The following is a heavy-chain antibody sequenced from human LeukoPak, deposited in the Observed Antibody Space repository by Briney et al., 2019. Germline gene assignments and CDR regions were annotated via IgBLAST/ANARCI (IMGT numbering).Heavy chain of an antibody. V-gene: IGHV3-21*04. D-gene: IGHD3-22*01. J-gene: IGHJ4*02. CDR3: AKDRSTMIVVVIMGY. CDR1: GFTFSSYS. CDR2: ISSSSSYI. Sequence: GGSLRLSCAASGFTFSSYSMNWVRQAPGKGLEWVSSISSSSSYIYYADSVKGRFTISRDNSKNTLYLQMNSLRAEDTAVYYCAKDRSTMIVVVIMGYWGQGTLVTVSS.